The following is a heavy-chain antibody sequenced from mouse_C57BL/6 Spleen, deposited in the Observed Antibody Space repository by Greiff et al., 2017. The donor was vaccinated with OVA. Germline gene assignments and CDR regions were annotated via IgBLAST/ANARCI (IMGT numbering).Heavy chain of an antibody. J-gene: IGHJ1*03. Sequence: QVQLQQPGPELVKPGASVKLSCKASGYTFTSYWMQWVKQRPGQGLEWIGEIDPSDSYTNYNQKFKGQATLTVDTSSSTAYMQLSSLTSEDSAVYYCASAPDYYGSSHWYFDVWGTGTTVTVSS. CDR2: IDPSDSYT. CDR1: GYTFTSYW. CDR3: ASAPDYYGSSHWYFDV. D-gene: IGHD1-1*01. V-gene: IGHV1-50*01.